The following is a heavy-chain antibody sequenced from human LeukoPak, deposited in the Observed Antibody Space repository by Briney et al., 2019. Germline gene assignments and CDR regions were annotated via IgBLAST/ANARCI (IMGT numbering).Heavy chain of an antibody. J-gene: IGHJ4*02. D-gene: IGHD3-10*01. V-gene: IGHV3-23*01. CDR2: ISGSGGST. CDR1: GFTFSSYA. Sequence: GGSLRLSCAASGFTFSSYAMSWVRQALGKGLEWVSAISGSGGSTYYADSVKGRFTISRDNSKNTLYLQMNSLRAEDTAVYYCAKDGDYYGSGSCSYWGQGTLVTVSS. CDR3: AKDGDYYGSGSCSY.